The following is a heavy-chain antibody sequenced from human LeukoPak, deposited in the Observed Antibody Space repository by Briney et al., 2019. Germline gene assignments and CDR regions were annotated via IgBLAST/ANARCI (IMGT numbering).Heavy chain of an antibody. V-gene: IGHV2-5*02. CDR3: AHIPFYDILTGYYHFDH. J-gene: IGHJ4*02. Sequence: SGPTLVKPTQTLTLTCTFSGFSLSTSGVGVGWIRQPPGKALEWHALIYWDDDKRYSPSLKSRLTITKDTSKNQVVLTMTNMDPVDTATYYCAHIPFYDILTGYYHFDHWGQGTLVTVSS. CDR2: IYWDDDK. D-gene: IGHD3-9*01. CDR1: GFSLSTSGVG.